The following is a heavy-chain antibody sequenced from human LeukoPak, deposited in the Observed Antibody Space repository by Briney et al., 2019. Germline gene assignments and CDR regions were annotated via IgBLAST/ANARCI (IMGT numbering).Heavy chain of an antibody. D-gene: IGHD6-19*01. V-gene: IGHV4-59*08. CDR2: IYYSGST. J-gene: IGHJ6*02. Sequence: PSETLSLTCTVSGGSISSYYWSWLRQPPGKGLEWVGYIYYSGSTNYNPSLKSRVTISVDTSKNQFSLKLSSVTAADTAVYYCASTAWQWLVPYYYYGMDVWGQGTTVTVSS. CDR1: GGSISSYY. CDR3: ASTAWQWLVPYYYYGMDV.